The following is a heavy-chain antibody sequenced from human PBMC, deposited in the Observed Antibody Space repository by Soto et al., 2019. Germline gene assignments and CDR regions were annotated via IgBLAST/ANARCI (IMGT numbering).Heavy chain of an antibody. CDR3: TRARYEVVLMVYAILNAFDI. Sequence: GGSLRLSCTASGFTFGDYAMSWFRQAPGKGLEWVGFIRSKAYGGTTEYAASVKGKFAISRGDSKSIAYLQMNSLKTEDTAVYYCTRARYEVVLMVYAILNAFDIWGQGTMVTVSS. V-gene: IGHV3-49*03. CDR1: GFTFGDYA. J-gene: IGHJ3*02. CDR2: IRSKAYGGTT. D-gene: IGHD2-8*01.